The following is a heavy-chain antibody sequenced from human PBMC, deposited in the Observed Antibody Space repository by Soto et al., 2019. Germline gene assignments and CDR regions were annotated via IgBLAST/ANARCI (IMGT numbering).Heavy chain of an antibody. CDR1: GASISSGDYY. CDR3: ARVPVPATSAYYTSWFDR. V-gene: IGHV4-30-4*02. D-gene: IGHD3-22*01. CDR2: IYHSGRT. Sequence: SETLSLTCTVSGASISSGDYYWSWIRQPPGKGLEWIGYIYHSGRTYYNPSLKSRVTISVDTSTNQFSLTLSSVAAADTAAYYCARVPVPATSAYYTSWFDRWGQGTLVTVSS. J-gene: IGHJ5*02.